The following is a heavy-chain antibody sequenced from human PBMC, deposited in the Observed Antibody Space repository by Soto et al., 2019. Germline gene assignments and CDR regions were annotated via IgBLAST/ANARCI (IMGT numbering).Heavy chain of an antibody. J-gene: IGHJ6*02. Sequence: PSETRSLTCTVSGGSISSYYWSWIRQPPGKGLEWIGYIYYSGSTNYNPSLKSRVTISVDTSKNQFSLKLSSVTAADTAVYYCAGLGGRNSYYYYGMDVWGQGTTVTVSS. CDR3: AGLGGRNSYYYYGMDV. CDR2: IYYSGST. CDR1: GGSISSYY. V-gene: IGHV4-59*01.